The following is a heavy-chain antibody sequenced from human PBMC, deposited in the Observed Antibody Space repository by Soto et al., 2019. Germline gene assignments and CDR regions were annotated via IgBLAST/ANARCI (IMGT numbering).Heavy chain of an antibody. CDR1: GGSISNYY. Sequence: SETLSLTCTVSGGSISNYYWSWIRQPPGKGLEWIGYIYYSGSTNYNPSLKSRLTISVDTSKNQFSLKLSSVTAADTAVYYCARLSSSPPFYYYYYMDVWGKGTTVTVSS. J-gene: IGHJ6*03. CDR2: IYYSGST. V-gene: IGHV4-59*08. CDR3: ARLSSSPPFYYYYYMDV. D-gene: IGHD6-6*01.